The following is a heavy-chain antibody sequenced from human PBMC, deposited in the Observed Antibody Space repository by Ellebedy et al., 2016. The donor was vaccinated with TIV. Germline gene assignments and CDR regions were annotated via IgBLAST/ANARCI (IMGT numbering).Heavy chain of an antibody. J-gene: IGHJ5*02. CDR2: IYHSGTT. CDR1: VVSFSGYA. D-gene: IGHD5/OR15-5a*01. V-gene: IGHV4-38-2*01. CDR3: ARARDLSFDP. Sequence: SETLSLXXEIDVVSFSGYAWAWIRQPPGKGLEWFGSIYHSGTTYYNPSLKSRVTMSLDTSKNQFSLKLSSVTAADTAVYYCARARDLSFDPWGQGTLVTVTS.